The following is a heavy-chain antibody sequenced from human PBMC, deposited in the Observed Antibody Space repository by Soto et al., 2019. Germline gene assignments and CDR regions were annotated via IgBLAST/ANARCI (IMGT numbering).Heavy chain of an antibody. J-gene: IGHJ3*02. CDR1: GYRFSRHW. CDR3: ARPRSMSSSGFDI. CDR2: ISHDGSVT. Sequence: EVQLVESGGGLVQPGGSLRLSCAASGYRFSRHWIHWVRQAPGQGPVGVSRISHDGSVTDYADFVEGRFTISRDNAKNTLYLQMSSLRAEGTAVYYCARPRSMSSSGFDIWGQGTMVIVSS. V-gene: IGHV3-74*01. D-gene: IGHD1-26*01.